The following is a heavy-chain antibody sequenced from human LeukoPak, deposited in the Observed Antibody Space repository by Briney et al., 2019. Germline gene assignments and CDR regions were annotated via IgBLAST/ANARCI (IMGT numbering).Heavy chain of an antibody. Sequence: SETLSLTCAVYGGSFSGYYWSWIRQPPGKGLEWIGEINHSGSTNYNPSLKSRVTISVDTSKNQFSLKLSSVTAADTAVYYCARGSVDYYDSSGYLDYWGQGTLVTVSS. CDR2: INHSGST. D-gene: IGHD3-22*01. J-gene: IGHJ4*02. CDR3: ARGSVDYYDSSGYLDY. V-gene: IGHV4-34*01. CDR1: GGSFSGYY.